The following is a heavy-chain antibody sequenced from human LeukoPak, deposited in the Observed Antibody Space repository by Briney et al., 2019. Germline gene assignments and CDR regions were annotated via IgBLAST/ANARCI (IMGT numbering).Heavy chain of an antibody. D-gene: IGHD2-15*01. Sequence: SETLSLTCTVSGGSISSYYWSWIRQPAGKGLEWIGRIYTSGSTNYNPSLKSRVTMSVDTSKNQFSLKLNSVTAADTAVYYCARIYCSGGSCYWFDPWGQGTLVTVSS. V-gene: IGHV4-4*07. CDR2: IYTSGST. CDR3: ARIYCSGGSCYWFDP. CDR1: GGSISSYY. J-gene: IGHJ5*02.